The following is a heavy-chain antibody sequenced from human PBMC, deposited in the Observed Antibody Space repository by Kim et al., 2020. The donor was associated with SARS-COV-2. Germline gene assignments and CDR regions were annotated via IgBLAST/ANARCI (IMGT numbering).Heavy chain of an antibody. D-gene: IGHD5-12*01. J-gene: IGHJ6*02. V-gene: IGHV4-59*08. CDR3: ASLRGYSGYAKLNGGMDV. CDR1: GGSISSYY. Sequence: SETLSLTCTVSGGSISSYYWSWIRQPPGKGLEWIGYIYYSGSTNYNPSLKSRVTISVDTSKNQFSLKLSSVTAADTAVYYCASLRGYSGYAKLNGGMDVWGQGTTVTVSS. CDR2: IYYSGST.